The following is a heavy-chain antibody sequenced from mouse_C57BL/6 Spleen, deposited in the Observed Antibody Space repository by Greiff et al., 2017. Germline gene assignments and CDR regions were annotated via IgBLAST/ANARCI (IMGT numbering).Heavy chain of an antibody. Sequence: VQLQQSGPELVKPGASVKISCKASGYTFTDYYMNWVKQSHGKSLEWIGDINPNNGGTSYNQKFKGKATLTVDKSSSTAYMELRSLTSEDSAGYYCARLLRAYWGQGTLVTVSA. CDR1: GYTFTDYY. V-gene: IGHV1-26*01. CDR3: ARLLRAY. J-gene: IGHJ3*01. D-gene: IGHD1-1*01. CDR2: INPNNGGT.